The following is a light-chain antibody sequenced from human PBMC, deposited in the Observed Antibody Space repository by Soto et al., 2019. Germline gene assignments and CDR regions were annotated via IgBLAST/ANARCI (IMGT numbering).Light chain of an antibody. V-gene: IGLV4-69*01. CDR2: LNSDGSH. CDR3: QTWGTGIQV. Sequence: QLVLTQSPSASASLGAPVKLTCTLSSGHSSYAIAWHQQQPEKGPRYLMKLNSDGSHSKGDGIPDRFSGSSSGPERYLTISSLQSEDEADYYCQTWGTGIQVFGTGTKLTVL. J-gene: IGLJ1*01. CDR1: SGHSSYA.